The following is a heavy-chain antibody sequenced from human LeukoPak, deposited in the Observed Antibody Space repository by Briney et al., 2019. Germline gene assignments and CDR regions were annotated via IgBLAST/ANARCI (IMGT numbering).Heavy chain of an antibody. V-gene: IGHV3-30*02. D-gene: IGHD2-2*01. Sequence: GRSLRLSCAASGFTFSSYGMHWVRQAPGKGLEWVAFIRYDGSNKYYADSVKGRFTISRDNSKNTLYLQMNSLRAEDTAVYYCAKDLGYQLLSALDYWGQGTLVTVSS. CDR2: IRYDGSNK. CDR1: GFTFSSYG. J-gene: IGHJ4*02. CDR3: AKDLGYQLLSALDY.